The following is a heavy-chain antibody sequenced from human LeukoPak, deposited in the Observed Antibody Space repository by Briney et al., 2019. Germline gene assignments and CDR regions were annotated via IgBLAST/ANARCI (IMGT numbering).Heavy chain of an antibody. CDR3: ARGGGQTYSYARAYYGMDV. D-gene: IGHD5-18*01. J-gene: IGHJ6*02. Sequence: GGSLRLSCAASGFTFSSYAMHWVRQAPGKGLEYVSAISSNGGSTYYANSVKGRFTISRDNSKNTLYLQMGSLRAEDMAVYYCARGGGQTYSYARAYYGMDVWGQGTTVTVSS. CDR1: GFTFSSYA. V-gene: IGHV3-64*01. CDR2: ISSNGGST.